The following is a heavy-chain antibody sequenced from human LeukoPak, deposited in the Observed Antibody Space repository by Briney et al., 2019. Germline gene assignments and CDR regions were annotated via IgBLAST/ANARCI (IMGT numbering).Heavy chain of an antibody. D-gene: IGHD3-10*01. CDR3: ARAKYGSGSYYNDY. Sequence: PSETLSLTCTASGGSISSYYWSWIRQPPGKGLEWIGYIYYSGSTNYNPSLKSRVTISVDTSKNQFSLKLSSVTAADTAVYYCARAKYGSGSYYNDYWGQGTLVTVSS. V-gene: IGHV4-59*01. J-gene: IGHJ4*02. CDR1: GGSISSYY. CDR2: IYYSGST.